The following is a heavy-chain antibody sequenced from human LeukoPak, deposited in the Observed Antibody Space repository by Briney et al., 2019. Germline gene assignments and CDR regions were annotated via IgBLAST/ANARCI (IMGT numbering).Heavy chain of an antibody. CDR3: ARASQITMIVVVAPDAFDI. Sequence: PSETLSLTCTVSGGSISSYYWSWIRQPPGKGLEWIGYIYYSGSTNYNPSLKSRVTISVDTSKNQFSLKLSSVTAADTAVYYCARASQITMIVVVAPDAFDIWGQGTMVTVSS. J-gene: IGHJ3*02. V-gene: IGHV4-59*01. CDR2: IYYSGST. CDR1: GGSISSYY. D-gene: IGHD3-22*01.